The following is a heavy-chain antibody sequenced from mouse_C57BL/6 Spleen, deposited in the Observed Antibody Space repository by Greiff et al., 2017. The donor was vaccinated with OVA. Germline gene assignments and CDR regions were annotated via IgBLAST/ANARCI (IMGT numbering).Heavy chain of an antibody. J-gene: IGHJ1*03. D-gene: IGHD1-1*01. CDR3: GRGGYYGSSYAWYFDV. CDR2: LYPGSGNT. CDR1: GYTFTDYY. Sequence: QVQLQQSGAELVRPGASVKLSCKASGYTFTDYYINWVKQRPGQGLEWIARLYPGSGNTYYNEKFKGKATLTAEKSSSTAYMQLSSLTSEDSAVYFCGRGGYYGSSYAWYFDVWGTGTTVTVSS. V-gene: IGHV1-76*01.